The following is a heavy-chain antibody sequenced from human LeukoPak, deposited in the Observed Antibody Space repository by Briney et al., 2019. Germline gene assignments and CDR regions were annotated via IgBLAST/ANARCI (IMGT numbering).Heavy chain of an antibody. D-gene: IGHD6-19*01. Sequence: ASVKVSCKASGYTFIDYFMHWVRQAPGQGLEWMGWINPTTGGTHFAPKFQGRVTMTRDTSISTDYLELGRLRFEDTAIYYCARDFSGWYSGNWLDPWGQGTLVIVSS. J-gene: IGHJ5*02. V-gene: IGHV1-2*02. CDR1: GYTFIDYF. CDR3: ARDFSGWYSGNWLDP. CDR2: INPTTGGT.